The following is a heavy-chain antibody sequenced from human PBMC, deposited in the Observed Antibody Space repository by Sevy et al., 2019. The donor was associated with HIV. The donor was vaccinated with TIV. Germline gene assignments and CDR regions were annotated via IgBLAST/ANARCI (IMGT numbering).Heavy chain of an antibody. Sequence: GGSLRLSCAASGFTVSTNYMAWVRQAPGKGLEWISFLFCAGDTYYADSVKGRFTISRDNSRNTLFLQMNSLGAEDTAFYFCARRSIADAFDLWGQGTLVTVSS. V-gene: IGHV3-53*01. CDR1: GFTVSTNY. J-gene: IGHJ3*01. CDR3: ARRSIADAFDL. CDR2: LFCAGDT. D-gene: IGHD6-13*01.